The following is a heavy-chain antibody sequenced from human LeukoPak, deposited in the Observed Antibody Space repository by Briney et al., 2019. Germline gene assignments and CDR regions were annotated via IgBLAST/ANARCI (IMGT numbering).Heavy chain of an antibody. J-gene: IGHJ3*02. CDR2: INHSGST. Sequence: SETLSLTCAVYGGSFSGYYWSWIRQPPGEGLEWIGEINHSGSTNYNPSLKSRVTISVDTSKNQFSLKLSPVTAADTAVYYCARLRDDYDSSGLQNNAFDIWGQGTVVTVSS. D-gene: IGHD3-22*01. CDR3: ARLRDDYDSSGLQNNAFDI. CDR1: GGSFSGYY. V-gene: IGHV4-34*01.